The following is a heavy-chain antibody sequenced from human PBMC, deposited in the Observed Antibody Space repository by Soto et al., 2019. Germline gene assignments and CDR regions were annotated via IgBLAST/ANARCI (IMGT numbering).Heavy chain of an antibody. CDR2: IWYDGTNK. CDR3: ARDRGAVAGTRYYYGMDV. CDR1: GFTFSSYG. D-gene: IGHD6-13*01. J-gene: IGHJ6*02. Sequence: QVQLVESGGGVVQPGRSLRLSCAASGFTFSSYGVHWVRQAPGKGLEWVAVIWYDGTNKYYADSVKGRFTISRDNSKNTLYLQMNSLRAEDTAVYYCARDRGAVAGTRYYYGMDVWGQGTTVTVSS. V-gene: IGHV3-33*01.